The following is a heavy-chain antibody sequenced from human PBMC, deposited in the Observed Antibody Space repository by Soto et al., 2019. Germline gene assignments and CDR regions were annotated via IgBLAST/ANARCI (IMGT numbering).Heavy chain of an antibody. V-gene: IGHV3-23*01. CDR2: ISGSGGST. J-gene: IGHJ4*02. CDR1: GFTFSSYA. D-gene: IGHD3-3*01. CDR3: AKHKQDYDFWSGYYYPDY. Sequence: AGGSLRLSCAASGFTFSSYAMGWVRQAPGKGLEWVSAISGSGGSTYYADSVKGRFTISRDNSKNTLYLQMNSLRAEDTAVYYCAKHKQDYDFWSGYYYPDYWGQGTLVTVSS.